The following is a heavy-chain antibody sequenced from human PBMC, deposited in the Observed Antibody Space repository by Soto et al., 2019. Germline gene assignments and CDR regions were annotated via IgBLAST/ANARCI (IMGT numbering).Heavy chain of an antibody. Sequence: GASVKVSCKASGGTFSSYTISWVRQAPGQGLEWMGRIIPILGIANYAQKFQGRVTITADKSTSTAYMELSNLRSEDTAVYYCARVPRYSFEIVQVPAVMFEDWFDPWGQGTLVTVSS. D-gene: IGHD2-2*01. V-gene: IGHV1-69*02. CDR3: ARVPRYSFEIVQVPAVMFEDWFDP. CDR2: IIPILGIA. CDR1: GGTFSSYT. J-gene: IGHJ5*02.